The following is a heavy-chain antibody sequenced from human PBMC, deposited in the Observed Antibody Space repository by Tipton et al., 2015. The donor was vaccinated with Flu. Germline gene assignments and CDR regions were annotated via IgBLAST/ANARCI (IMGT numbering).Heavy chain of an antibody. V-gene: IGHV3-48*03. D-gene: IGHD7-27*01. Sequence: VQLVQSGGGVVQPGRSLRLSCAASGFSFRSYEMNWVRQAPGKGLEWLSYISSSGNTISYADSVRGRFTISRDNAKTSLYLQLNSLRAEDTAVYFCASLTGDDYWGQGNLVTVSS. CDR3: ASLTGDDY. CDR2: ISSSGNTI. J-gene: IGHJ4*02. CDR1: GFSFRSYE.